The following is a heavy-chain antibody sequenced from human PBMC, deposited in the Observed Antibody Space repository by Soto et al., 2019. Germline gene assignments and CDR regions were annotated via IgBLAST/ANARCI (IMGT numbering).Heavy chain of an antibody. Sequence: EVLLVESGGNLVQPGGSLRLSCAASGFTFSNYFMHWVRQAPGKGLVWVSRINSDGSTTSYADSVKGRFTISRDNAKNTLYLQMNSLRAEDTAVYYCTRGNYYGMGGWGQGTTVTVSS. V-gene: IGHV3-74*01. CDR3: TRGNYYGMGG. CDR2: INSDGSTT. CDR1: GFTFSNYF. J-gene: IGHJ6*02.